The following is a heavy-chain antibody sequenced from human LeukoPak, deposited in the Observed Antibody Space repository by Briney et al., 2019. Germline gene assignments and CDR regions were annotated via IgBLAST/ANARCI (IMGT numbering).Heavy chain of an antibody. CDR2: ISYDGSNK. CDR3: AKLYSSSWRFDY. CDR1: GFSFSSFG. D-gene: IGHD6-13*01. Sequence: PGGSLRLSCGASGFSFSSFGMHWVRQAPGKGLEWVAVISYDGSNKYYADSVKGRFTISRDDSKNTLYLQMNSLRAEDTAVYYCAKLYSSSWRFDYWGQGTLVTVSS. V-gene: IGHV3-30*18. J-gene: IGHJ4*02.